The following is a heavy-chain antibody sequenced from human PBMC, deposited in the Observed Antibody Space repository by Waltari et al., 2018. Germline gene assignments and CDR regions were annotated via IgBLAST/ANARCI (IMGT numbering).Heavy chain of an antibody. CDR2: ISGSGGTK. CDR3: AKGGNYHWFDP. CDR1: GFTFSNYA. Sequence: EVQLLESGGDLVQPGGSLRLSCAASGFTFSNYAMSWVRQAPGKGLEWVSVISGSGGTKYYADSVKGRFTISRDNSKNTLYLQMNSLRAEDTAVYYCAKGGNYHWFDPWGQGTLVTVSS. V-gene: IGHV3-23*01. D-gene: IGHD4-4*01. J-gene: IGHJ5*02.